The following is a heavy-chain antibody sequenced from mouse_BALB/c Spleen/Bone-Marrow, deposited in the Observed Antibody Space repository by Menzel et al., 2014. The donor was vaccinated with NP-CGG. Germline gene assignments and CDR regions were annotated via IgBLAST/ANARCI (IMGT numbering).Heavy chain of an antibody. V-gene: IGHV5-9*02. Sequence: EVQLVESGGGLVKPGGSLKLSCAASGFAFSSYDMSWVRQTPEKRLEWVATFSSGDNYTYYPDSVKGRLTLSRDNARNTLYLQMTSLRSEDTAFYYCARQGTGTGYFDYWGQGTTLTVSS. J-gene: IGHJ2*01. CDR3: ARQGTGTGYFDY. CDR1: GFAFSSYD. CDR2: FSSGDNYT. D-gene: IGHD4-1*01.